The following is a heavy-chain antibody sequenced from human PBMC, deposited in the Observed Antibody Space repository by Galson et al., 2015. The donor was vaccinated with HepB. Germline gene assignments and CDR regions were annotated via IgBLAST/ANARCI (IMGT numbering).Heavy chain of an antibody. CDR2: ISGDSVYM. CDR3: AGGAYPSTVHMIEY. CDR1: GFTFSAYS. D-gene: IGHD1-1*01. V-gene: IGHV3-21*01. J-gene: IGHJ4*02. Sequence: SLRLSCAASGFTFSAYSMNWVRQAPGKGLEWLSSISGDSVYMFYGDSVKARFTISRDNAKNSLYLQIDSLRAEDTAVYFCAGGAYPSTVHMIEYWGQGALVAVSS.